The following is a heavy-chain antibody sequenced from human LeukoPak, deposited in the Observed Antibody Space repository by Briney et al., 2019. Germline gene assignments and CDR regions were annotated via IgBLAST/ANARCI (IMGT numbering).Heavy chain of an antibody. Sequence: ASVKVSCKASEYTFASYDIYWVRQAAGQGLEWVGWVNPNSGNTGYAQKFQGRVTMTRNTSITTACMELSGLTFEDTAVYYCARPGGVWFGELGLGGMAFWGQGTTVTVSS. CDR1: EYTFASYD. D-gene: IGHD3-10*01. CDR2: VNPNSGNT. J-gene: IGHJ6*02. V-gene: IGHV1-8*01. CDR3: ARPGGVWFGELGLGGMAF.